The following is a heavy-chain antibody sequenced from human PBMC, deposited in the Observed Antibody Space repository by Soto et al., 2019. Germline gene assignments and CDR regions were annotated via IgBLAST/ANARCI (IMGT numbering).Heavy chain of an antibody. CDR3: ARGGARITMVRGVRDYYYYYGMDA. D-gene: IGHD3-10*01. CDR2: IIPIFGTA. Sequence: SVKVSCKASGGTFSSYAISWVRQAPGQGLEWMGGIIPIFGTANYAQKFQGRVTITADKSTSTAYMELSSLRSEDTAVYYCARGGARITMVRGVRDYYYYYGMDAWGQGTTVTVSS. V-gene: IGHV1-69*06. J-gene: IGHJ6*02. CDR1: GGTFSSYA.